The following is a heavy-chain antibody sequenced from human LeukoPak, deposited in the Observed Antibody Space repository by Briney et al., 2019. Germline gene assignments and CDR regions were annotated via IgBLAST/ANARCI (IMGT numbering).Heavy chain of an antibody. D-gene: IGHD6-19*01. CDR2: INHSGST. J-gene: IGHJ4*02. CDR3: ASVPIAVAGRGLFDY. V-gene: IGHV4-34*01. CDR1: GGSFSGYY. Sequence: SETLSLTCAVYGGSFSGYYWSWIRQPPGKGLEWIGEINHSGSTNYNPSLKSRVTISVDTSKNQFSLKLSSVTAADTAVYYCASVPIAVAGRGLFDYRGQGTLVTVSS.